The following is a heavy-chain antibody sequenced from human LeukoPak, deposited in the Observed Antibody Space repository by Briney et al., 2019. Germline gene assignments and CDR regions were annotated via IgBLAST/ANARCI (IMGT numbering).Heavy chain of an antibody. CDR1: GGSFSSYY. Sequence: PSETLSLTCAVYGGSFSSYYWSWIRQPPGKGLEWIGEINHSGSTNYNPSLKSRVTISVDTSKNQFSLKLSSVTAADTAVYYCARDGAYDSSGYLYFQHWGQGTLVTVSS. V-gene: IGHV4-34*01. CDR3: ARDGAYDSSGYLYFQH. CDR2: INHSGST. D-gene: IGHD3-22*01. J-gene: IGHJ1*01.